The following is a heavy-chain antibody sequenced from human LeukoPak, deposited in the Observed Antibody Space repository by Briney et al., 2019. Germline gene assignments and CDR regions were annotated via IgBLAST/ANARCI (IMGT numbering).Heavy chain of an antibody. CDR2: ISDDGSNK. D-gene: IGHD6-19*01. J-gene: IGHJ4*02. V-gene: IGHV3-30*03. Sequence: PGGSLRLSCAASGFTFSNYAMHWVRQAPGKGLEWVAVISDDGSNKYYGDSVKGRFTISRDNSKNTLYLQMNSLRAEDTAVYYCARGYSSGWHYFDYWGQGTLVTVSS. CDR3: ARGYSSGWHYFDY. CDR1: GFTFSNYA.